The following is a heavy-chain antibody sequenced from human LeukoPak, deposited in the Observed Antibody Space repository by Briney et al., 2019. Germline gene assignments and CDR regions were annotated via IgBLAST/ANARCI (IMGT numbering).Heavy chain of an antibody. J-gene: IGHJ4*01. D-gene: IGHD5-18*01. CDR1: GFTFSDSA. CDR3: MARGDSYGLFDY. CDR2: IRSKANTYAA. V-gene: IGHV3-73*01. Sequence: GGSLRLSCAASGFTFSDSAMHWVRQASGTGLEWVARIRSKANTYAASYAASVKGSFTISRDDSKNTASLQMNSLKTEDTAVYYCMARGDSYGLFDYWGHGTLVTVSS.